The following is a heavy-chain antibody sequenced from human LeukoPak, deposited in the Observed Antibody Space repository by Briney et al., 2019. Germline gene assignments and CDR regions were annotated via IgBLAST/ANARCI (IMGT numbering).Heavy chain of an antibody. CDR1: GYTFTGYY. Sequence: GASVKVSCKASGYTFTGYYMHWVRQAPGQGLEWMGRINPNSGGTNYAQEFQGRVTMTRDTSISTAYMELSRLRSDDTAVYYCARTRYSGSQIDYWGQGTLVTVSS. J-gene: IGHJ4*02. V-gene: IGHV1-2*06. D-gene: IGHD1-26*01. CDR3: ARTRYSGSQIDY. CDR2: INPNSGGT.